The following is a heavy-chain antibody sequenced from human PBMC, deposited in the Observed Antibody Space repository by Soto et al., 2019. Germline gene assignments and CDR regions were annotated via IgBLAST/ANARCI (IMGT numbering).Heavy chain of an antibody. CDR2: INHSGST. V-gene: IGHV4-34*01. CDR1: GGSFSGYY. J-gene: IGHJ6*02. CDR3: ARVAQLRYFDWLTYYYGMDV. D-gene: IGHD3-9*01. Sequence: PSETLSLTCAVYGGSFSGYYWSWIRQPPGKGLEWIGEINHSGSTNYNPSLKSRVTISVDTSKNQFSLKLSSVTAADTAVYYCARVAQLRYFDWLTYYYGMDVWGQGTTVTV.